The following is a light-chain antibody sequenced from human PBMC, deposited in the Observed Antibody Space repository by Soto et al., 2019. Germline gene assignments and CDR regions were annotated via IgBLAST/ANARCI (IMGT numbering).Light chain of an antibody. CDR1: QSVSIN. CDR3: QQYNNWWT. V-gene: IGKV3-15*01. J-gene: IGKJ1*01. Sequence: EIVMTQSPATLSVSPGERATLSCRASQSVSINLAWYQQKPGQAPRLLIYGASTRATGIPARFSGSGSETEFTLTISSLQSEDFAVYYCQQYNNWWTFGQGTKVEIK. CDR2: GAS.